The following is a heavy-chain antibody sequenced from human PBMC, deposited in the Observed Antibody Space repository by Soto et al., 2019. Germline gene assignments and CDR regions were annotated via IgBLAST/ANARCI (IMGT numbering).Heavy chain of an antibody. Sequence: PGESLKISCKGSGYSFSSYWIGWVRQMPGKGLEWMGIIYPGDSDTRYSPSFQGQVTMSTDKSISTAYLQWSSLKASDTAIYYCETNLDRLDYYGMDVWGQGTTVTVSS. CDR1: GYSFSSYW. CDR2: IYPGDSDT. V-gene: IGHV5-51*01. J-gene: IGHJ6*02. D-gene: IGHD3-10*01. CDR3: ETNLDRLDYYGMDV.